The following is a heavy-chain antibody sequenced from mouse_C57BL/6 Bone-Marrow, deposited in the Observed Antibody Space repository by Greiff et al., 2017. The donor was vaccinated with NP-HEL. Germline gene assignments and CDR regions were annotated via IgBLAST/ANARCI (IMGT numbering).Heavy chain of an antibody. D-gene: IGHD1-1*01. V-gene: IGHV1-72*01. CDR2: IDPNSGGT. CDR1: GYTFTNYW. CDR3: ARYYYGGGYFDY. J-gene: IGHJ2*01. Sequence: VQLQQPGAELVKPGASVKLSCKASGYTFTNYWLHWVKQRPGRGLEWIGRIDPNSGGTKYTEQFKSKATLTVDKPSSTAYMPLSSLTSADSAVYYCARYYYGGGYFDYWGQGTTLSVSS.